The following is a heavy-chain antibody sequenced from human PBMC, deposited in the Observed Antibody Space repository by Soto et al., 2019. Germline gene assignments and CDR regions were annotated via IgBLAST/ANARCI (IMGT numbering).Heavy chain of an antibody. CDR3: ARDIDCSSTSCRGVVGFDI. J-gene: IGHJ3*02. CDR1: GFTFSTSW. D-gene: IGHD2-2*01. V-gene: IGHV3-7*01. CDR2: INQDASGK. Sequence: EVQLVESGGGLVQPGGSLRLSCAASGFTFSTSWMSWVRQAPGKELEWVANINQDASGKYYVDSVKGRFTISRENAKKSLFIQMTSLRAEDTAVYFCARDIDCSSTSCRGVVGFDIWGQGTRVTVSS.